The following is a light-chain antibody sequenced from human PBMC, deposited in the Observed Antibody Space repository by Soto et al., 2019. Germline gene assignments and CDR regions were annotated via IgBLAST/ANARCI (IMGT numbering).Light chain of an antibody. CDR3: QQYNNWPPT. Sequence: EIVMTQSPATLSVSPGERATLSCSASQSVTRNLAWYQQKPGQAPRLLIYAASIRATGIPARFSGSGSGTEFTLTISSLQSEDFAVYYCQQYNNWPPTFGQGTRLEIK. V-gene: IGKV3-15*01. CDR1: QSVTRN. CDR2: AAS. J-gene: IGKJ5*01.